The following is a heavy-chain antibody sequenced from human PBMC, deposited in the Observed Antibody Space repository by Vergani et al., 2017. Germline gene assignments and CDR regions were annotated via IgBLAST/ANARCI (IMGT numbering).Heavy chain of an antibody. CDR1: GFTFSSYA. V-gene: IGHV3-23*04. D-gene: IGHD2-15*01. CDR2: ISGSGGST. J-gene: IGHJ4*02. Sequence: EVQLVESGGGLVQPGGSLRLSCAASGFTFSSYAMSWVRQAPGKGLEWVSAISGSGGSTYYADSVKGRFTISRDNSKNTLYLQMNSLRAEDTAVYYCARKRGYCSGGSCYPVLDYWGQGTLVTVSS. CDR3: ARKRGYCSGGSCYPVLDY.